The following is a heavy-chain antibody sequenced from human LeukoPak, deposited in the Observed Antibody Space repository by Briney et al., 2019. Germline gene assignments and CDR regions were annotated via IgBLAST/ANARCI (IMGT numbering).Heavy chain of an antibody. D-gene: IGHD2-15*01. CDR3: ARETVVAATPYYCYYYMDV. CDR2: ISSSGSTI. J-gene: IGHJ6*03. Sequence: GGSLRLSCAASGFTFSDYYMSWIRQAPGNGLEWVSYISSSGSTIYYADSVKGRFTISRDNAKNSLYLQMNSLRAEDTAVYYCARETVVAATPYYCYYYMDVWGKGTTVTVSS. V-gene: IGHV3-11*04. CDR1: GFTFSDYY.